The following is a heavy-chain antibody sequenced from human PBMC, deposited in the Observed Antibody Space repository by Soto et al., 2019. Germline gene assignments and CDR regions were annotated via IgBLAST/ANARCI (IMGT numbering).Heavy chain of an antibody. CDR2: IYYSGST. CDR3: ARVIFGSGYGQEGAFDI. J-gene: IGHJ3*02. V-gene: IGHV4-30-4*01. D-gene: IGHD5-12*01. CDR1: GGSISSGDYY. Sequence: QVQLQESGPGLVKPSQTLSLTCTVSGGSISSGDYYWSWIRQPPGKGLEWIGYIYYSGSTYYNPSLKSRVTISVDTSKNQFSLKLSSVTAADTAVYYCARVIFGSGYGQEGAFDIWGQGTMVTVSS.